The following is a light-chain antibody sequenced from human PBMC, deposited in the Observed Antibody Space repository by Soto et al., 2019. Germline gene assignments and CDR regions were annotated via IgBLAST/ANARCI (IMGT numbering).Light chain of an antibody. CDR1: SSYVGSYNL. V-gene: IGLV2-23*02. CDR3: CSYAGSSALYV. CDR2: EVS. J-gene: IGLJ1*01. Sequence: QSALTQPASVSGSPVQSITISCSGTSSYVGSYNLVSWYQQHPGKAPKLMIYEVSKRPSGLSNRFSGSKSGNTASLTISGFQAEDEADYYCCSYAGSSALYVFGTGTKVTVL.